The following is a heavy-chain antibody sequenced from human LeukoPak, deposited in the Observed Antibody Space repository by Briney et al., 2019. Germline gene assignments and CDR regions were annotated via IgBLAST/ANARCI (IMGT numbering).Heavy chain of an antibody. V-gene: IGHV4-61*01. CDR1: GGSISSSTYY. Sequence: SETLSLTCTVSGGSISSSTYYWSWIRQPPGKGLEWIGYIYYSGSTNYNPSLKSRVTISVDTSKNQFSLKLSSVTAADTAVYYCASAQNIVRVPFDYWGQGTLVTVSS. CDR2: IYYSGST. J-gene: IGHJ4*02. D-gene: IGHD2/OR15-2a*01. CDR3: ASAQNIVRVPFDY.